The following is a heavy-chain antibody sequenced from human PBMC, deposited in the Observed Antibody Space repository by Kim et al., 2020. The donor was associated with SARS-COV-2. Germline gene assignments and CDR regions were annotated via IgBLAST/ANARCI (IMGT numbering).Heavy chain of an antibody. CDR1: GFTFSSYG. CDR3: AKEDYSNYVYYGMDV. D-gene: IGHD4-4*01. V-gene: IGHV3-30*18. CDR2: ISYDGSNK. J-gene: IGHJ6*02. Sequence: GGSLRLSCAASGFTFSSYGMHWVRQAPGKGLEWVAVISYDGSNKYYADSVKGRFTISRDNSKNTLHLQMNSLRAEDTAVYYCAKEDYSNYVYYGMDVWG.